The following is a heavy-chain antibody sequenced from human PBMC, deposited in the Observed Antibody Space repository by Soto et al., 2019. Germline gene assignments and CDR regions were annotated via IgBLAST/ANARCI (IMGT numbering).Heavy chain of an antibody. CDR1: GGSISSSNW. CDR3: ARNLVATNPDYGDSTYYYYGMDV. D-gene: IGHD4-17*01. CDR2: IYHSGST. V-gene: IGHV4-4*02. J-gene: IGHJ6*02. Sequence: SETLSLTCAVSGGSISSSNWWSWVRQPPGKGLEWIGEIYHSGSTNYNPSLKSRVTISVDKSKNQFSLKLSSVTAADTAVYYCARNLVATNPDYGDSTYYYYGMDVWGQGTTVTVSS.